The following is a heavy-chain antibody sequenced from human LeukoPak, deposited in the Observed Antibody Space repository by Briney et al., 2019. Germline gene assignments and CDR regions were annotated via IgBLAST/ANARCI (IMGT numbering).Heavy chain of an antibody. CDR1: GYTFTSYY. D-gene: IGHD3-22*01. Sequence: GASVKVSCKASGYTFTSYYMHWVRQAPGQGLEWMGIINPSGGSTSYAQKFQGRVTMTRDTSTSTVYMELSSLRSDDPAVYYCARERGADPRRNYYYDSSPCDAFDIWGQGTTVTVSS. CDR2: INPSGGST. V-gene: IGHV1-46*01. CDR3: ARERGADPRRNYYYDSSPCDAFDI. J-gene: IGHJ3*02.